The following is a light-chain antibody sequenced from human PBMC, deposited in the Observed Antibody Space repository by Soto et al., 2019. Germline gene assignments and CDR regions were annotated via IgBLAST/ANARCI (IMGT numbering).Light chain of an antibody. CDR3: QQSYSTPT. CDR1: QSISSY. Sequence: DITMTQSPSSLSASVGDRVTITCRASQSISSYLSWYQQKPGKAPKLLIYAASSLQSGVPSRLSGSGSGTDFTLTISSLQPEDFATYYCQQSYSTPTFGPGTKVDI. V-gene: IGKV1-39*01. J-gene: IGKJ3*01. CDR2: AAS.